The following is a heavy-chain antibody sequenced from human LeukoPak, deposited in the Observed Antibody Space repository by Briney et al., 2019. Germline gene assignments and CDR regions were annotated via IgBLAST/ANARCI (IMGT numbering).Heavy chain of an antibody. D-gene: IGHD4-17*01. CDR3: GIPVTKDDYYYNMDV. CDR2: ISASGDIK. V-gene: IGHV3-48*04. Sequence: GGSLRLSCAASGFSFSSYSMTCVRQAPGKGLEWISQISASGDIKEYADFLRGRFTISRDNARKSLYLEMNSLRAEDTAVYYCGIPVTKDDYYYNMDVWGQGTTVAVS. CDR1: GFSFSSYS. J-gene: IGHJ6*03.